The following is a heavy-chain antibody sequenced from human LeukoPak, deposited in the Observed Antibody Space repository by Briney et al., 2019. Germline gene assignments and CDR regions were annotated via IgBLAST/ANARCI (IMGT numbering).Heavy chain of an antibody. J-gene: IGHJ6*03. CDR2: INHSGST. Sequence: PSETLSLTCAVYGGSFSGYYWSWIRQPPGKGLEWIGEINHSGSTNYNPSLKSRVTISVDTSKNQFSLKLSSVTAADTAVYYCAREGGWSHYYYYYMDVWGKGTTVTVSS. CDR3: AREGGWSHYYYYYMDV. V-gene: IGHV4-34*01. CDR1: GGSFSGYY. D-gene: IGHD6-19*01.